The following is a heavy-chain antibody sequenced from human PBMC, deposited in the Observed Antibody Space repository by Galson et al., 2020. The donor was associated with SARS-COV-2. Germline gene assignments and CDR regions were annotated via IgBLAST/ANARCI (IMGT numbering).Heavy chain of an antibody. D-gene: IGHD4-17*01. Sequence: SDTLSLTCAVSGTSISSGSYSWNWIRQPPGKGLEWIWYISHSVGTYYNPSLKSRVTISGDRSKNQFSLRLSSVTAADTAVYYCARLHYGEYAPEAFDIWGPGTRVTVAS. V-gene: IGHV4-30-2*01. CDR2: ISHSVGT. CDR1: GTSISSGSYS. J-gene: IGHJ3*02. CDR3: ARLHYGEYAPEAFDI.